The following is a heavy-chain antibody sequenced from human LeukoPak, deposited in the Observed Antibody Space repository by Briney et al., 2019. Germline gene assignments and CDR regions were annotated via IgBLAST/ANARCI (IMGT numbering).Heavy chain of an antibody. CDR3: AKGPTVRYYFDY. D-gene: IGHD4-17*01. CDR2: ISGSGGST. J-gene: IGHJ4*02. CDR1: GFTFSSYA. V-gene: IGHV3-23*01. Sequence: PGGSLRLSCAASGFTFSSYAMSWVRQAPGKGLEWVSAISGSGGSTYYADSVKGRFTISRDNSKNALYLQMNSLRAEDTAVYYCAKGPTVRYYFDYWGQGTLVTVSS.